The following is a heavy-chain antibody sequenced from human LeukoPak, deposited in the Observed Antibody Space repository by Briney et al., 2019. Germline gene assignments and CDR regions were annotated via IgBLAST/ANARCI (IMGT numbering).Heavy chain of an antibody. CDR2: ISGSGGST. CDR1: GFTFSSYA. CDR3: AKDLIAAAGKDY. J-gene: IGHJ4*02. V-gene: IGHV3-23*01. D-gene: IGHD6-13*01. Sequence: GGSLRLSCAASGFTFSSYAMRWVRPAPGKGLEWVSAISGSGGSTYYADSVKGRFTISRDNSKNTLYLQMNSLRAEDTAVYYCAKDLIAAAGKDYWGQGTLVTVSS.